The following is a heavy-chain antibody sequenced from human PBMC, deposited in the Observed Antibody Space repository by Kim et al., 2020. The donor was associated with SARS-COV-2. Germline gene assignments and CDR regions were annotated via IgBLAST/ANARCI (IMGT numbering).Heavy chain of an antibody. CDR3: ARDLRYCSGGSCSSDAFDI. D-gene: IGHD2-15*01. J-gene: IGHJ3*02. CDR1: GFTVSSNY. CDR2: IYSGGST. V-gene: IGHV3-66*02. Sequence: GGSLRLSCAASGFTVSSNYMSWVRQAPGKGLEWVSVIYSGGSTYYADSVKGRFTISRDNSKNTLYLQMNSLRAEDTAVYYCARDLRYCSGGSCSSDAFDIWGQGTMVTVSS.